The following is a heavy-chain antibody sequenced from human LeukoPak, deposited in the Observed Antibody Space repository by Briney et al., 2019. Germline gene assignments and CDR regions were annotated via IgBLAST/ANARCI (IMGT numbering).Heavy chain of an antibody. CDR2: ISSSSSYI. CDR3: AELGITMIGGV. Sequence: GGSLRLSCAASGFTFSSYRMNWVRQAPGKGLEWVSSISSSSSYIYYADSEKGRFTISRDNAKNSLYLQMNSLRAADTAVYYCAELGITMIGGVWGKGTTVTISS. V-gene: IGHV3-21*01. CDR1: GFTFSSYR. D-gene: IGHD3-10*02. J-gene: IGHJ6*04.